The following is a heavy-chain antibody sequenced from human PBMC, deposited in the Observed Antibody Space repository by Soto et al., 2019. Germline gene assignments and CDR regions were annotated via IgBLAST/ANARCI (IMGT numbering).Heavy chain of an antibody. V-gene: IGHV3-53*02. J-gene: IGHJ6*02. CDR1: GFTVSSNY. D-gene: IGHD3-10*01. CDR2: IYSGGST. Sequence: EVQLVETGGGLIQPGGSLRLSCAASGFTVSSNYMSWVRQAPGKGLEWVSVIYSGGSTYYADSVKGRFTISRDNSKNTPYLQKNSLRAEDTAVYYCARDRGVSPPNYYYYGMDVWGQGTTVTVSS. CDR3: ARDRGVSPPNYYYYGMDV.